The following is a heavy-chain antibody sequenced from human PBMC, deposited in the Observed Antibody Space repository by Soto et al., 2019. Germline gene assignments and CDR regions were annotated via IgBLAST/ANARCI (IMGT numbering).Heavy chain of an antibody. CDR1: RGTFSSST. CDR2: IIPILGIA. D-gene: IGHD4-17*01. J-gene: IGHJ4*02. CDR3: ARDQYGDYVLHY. Sequence: QVQLVQSGAEVKKPGSSVKVSCKASRGTFSSSTISWVRQAPGQGLEWMGRIIPILGIANYAQKFQGRVTITADKSTSTAHMELSSLRSEDTAVYYCARDQYGDYVLHYWGQGPLVTVSS. V-gene: IGHV1-69*08.